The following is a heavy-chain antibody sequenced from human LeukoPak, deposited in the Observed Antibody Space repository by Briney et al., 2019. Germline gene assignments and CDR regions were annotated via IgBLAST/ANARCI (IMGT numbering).Heavy chain of an antibody. D-gene: IGHD6-19*01. J-gene: IGHJ4*02. CDR1: GFTFSNAW. CDR2: IKSKTDGGTT. Sequence: GGSLRLSCAASGFTFSNAWMSWVRQAPGKGLEWVGRIKSKTDGGTTDYAAPVKGRFTISRDDSKNTLYLQMNSLKTEDTAVYYCTTDPVSSGWYGYFDYWGQGTLVTVSS. CDR3: TTDPVSSGWYGYFDY. V-gene: IGHV3-15*01.